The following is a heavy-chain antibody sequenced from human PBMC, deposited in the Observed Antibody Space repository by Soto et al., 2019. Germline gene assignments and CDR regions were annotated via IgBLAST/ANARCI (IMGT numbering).Heavy chain of an antibody. CDR1: GFTFSSYS. CDR2: ISSSSSYI. CDR3: ARRGGNCSGGSCYALDY. J-gene: IGHJ4*02. V-gene: IGHV3-21*01. Sequence: VQLVESGGGLVQPGGSLRLSCAASGFTFSSYSMNWVRQAPGKGLEWVSSISSSSSYIYYADSVKGRFTISRDNAKNSLYLQMNSLRAEDTAVYYCARRGGNCSGGSCYALDYWGQGTLVTVSS. D-gene: IGHD2-15*01.